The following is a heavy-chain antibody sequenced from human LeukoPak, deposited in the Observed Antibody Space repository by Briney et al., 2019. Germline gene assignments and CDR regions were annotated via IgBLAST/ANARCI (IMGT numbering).Heavy chain of an antibody. Sequence: SETLSLTCSVSGGSISSYYWSWIRQPPGKGLEWIGYIYYSGSTNYNPSLKSRVTISVDTSKNQFSLKLSSVTAADTAVYYCARQQLSQLYYFDYWGQGTLVTVSS. D-gene: IGHD6-13*01. J-gene: IGHJ4*02. CDR2: IYYSGST. CDR3: ARQQLSQLYYFDY. V-gene: IGHV4-59*01. CDR1: GGSISSYY.